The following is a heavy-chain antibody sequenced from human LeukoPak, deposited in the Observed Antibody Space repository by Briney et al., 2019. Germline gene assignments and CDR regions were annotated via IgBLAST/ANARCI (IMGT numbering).Heavy chain of an antibody. CDR1: GFTFSSYW. J-gene: IGHJ3*02. D-gene: IGHD3-3*01. CDR2: IKQDGSGK. Sequence: GGSLRLSCAASGFTFSSYWMNWVRQSPGKGLEWVADIKQDGSGKYYVDSVKGRFTISRDNAKNSLYLQMNSLRAEDTALYYCAKDRTIFGVVITDGGAFDIWGQGTMVTVSS. V-gene: IGHV3-7*03. CDR3: AKDRTIFGVVITDGGAFDI.